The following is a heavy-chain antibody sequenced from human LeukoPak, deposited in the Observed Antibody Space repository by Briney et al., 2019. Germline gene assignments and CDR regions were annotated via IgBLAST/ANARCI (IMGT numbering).Heavy chain of an antibody. CDR2: IFYNGRT. CDR1: GRSIDNYY. J-gene: IGHJ4*02. Sequence: SGTLSLTCTVSGRSIDNYYWGWIRQSPGKGLEYIAYIFYNGRTNYNLSLKSRVTISVDTSKNQFSLKLNYVTAADTAVYYCARHDFWSGFDYWGQGALVTVSS. CDR3: ARHDFWSGFDY. V-gene: IGHV4-59*08. D-gene: IGHD3-3*01.